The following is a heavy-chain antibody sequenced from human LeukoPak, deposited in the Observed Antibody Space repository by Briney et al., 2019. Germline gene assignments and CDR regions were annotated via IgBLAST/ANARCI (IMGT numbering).Heavy chain of an antibody. Sequence: ASVKVSCKASGYTFTNYGFTWVRQAPGQGLEWMGWISAYNGNTNYAQKFRGRVTVTTDTPTSTAYMELRSLRSDDTAVYYCARPSQGGCSGGSCYPAWWGQGTLVTVSS. CDR1: GYTFTNYG. CDR2: ISAYNGNT. J-gene: IGHJ4*02. D-gene: IGHD2-15*01. V-gene: IGHV1-18*01. CDR3: ARPSQGGCSGGSCYPAW.